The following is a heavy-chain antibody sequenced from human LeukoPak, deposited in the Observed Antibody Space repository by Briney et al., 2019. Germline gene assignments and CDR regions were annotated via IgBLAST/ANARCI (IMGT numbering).Heavy chain of an antibody. D-gene: IGHD5-18*01. CDR2: ITPSGGST. J-gene: IGHJ4*02. Sequence: ASVKISCKASGYTFTNYYMHWVRQAPGQGLEWLGLITPSGGSTWYAQKFQGRVTMTRNSSISTAYMELSSLRSEDTAVYYCARAGYSYGTTYHYWGQGTLVTVSS. CDR1: GYTFTNYY. V-gene: IGHV1-46*01. CDR3: ARAGYSYGTTYHY.